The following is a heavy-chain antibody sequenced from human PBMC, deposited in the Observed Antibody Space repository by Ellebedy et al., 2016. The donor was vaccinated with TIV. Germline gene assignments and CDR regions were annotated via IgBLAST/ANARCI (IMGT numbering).Heavy chain of an antibody. D-gene: IGHD1-26*01. J-gene: IGHJ4*02. V-gene: IGHV1-18*01. CDR3: ARGASGSYPLPLDY. CDR1: GYTFTSYH. CDR2: ISAYNGNT. Sequence: ASVKVSXXASGYTFTSYHISWVRQAPGQGLEWMGWISAYNGNTNYAQKLQGRVTMTTDTSTSTAYMDLRSLRSDDTAVYYCARGASGSYPLPLDYWGQGTLVTVSS.